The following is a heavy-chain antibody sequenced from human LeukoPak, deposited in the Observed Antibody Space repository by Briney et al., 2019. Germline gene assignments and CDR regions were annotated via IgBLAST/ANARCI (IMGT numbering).Heavy chain of an antibody. J-gene: IGHJ4*02. CDR1: GFTFSSYS. V-gene: IGHV3-21*01. D-gene: IGHD3-22*01. CDR2: ISSSSSYI. CDR3: ARLFGGYYDSSGYPDY. Sequence: GGSLRLSCAASGFTFSSYSMNWVRQAPGKGLEWVSSISSSSSYIYYADSVKGRFTISRDNAKNSLYLQMNSLRAEDTAVYYCARLFGGYYDSSGYPDYWGQGTLVTVSS.